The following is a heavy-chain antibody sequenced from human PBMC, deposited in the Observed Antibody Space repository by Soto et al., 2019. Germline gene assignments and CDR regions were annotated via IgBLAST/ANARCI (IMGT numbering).Heavy chain of an antibody. CDR1: GFPFSDYY. Sequence: QVQLVESGGDLVKPGGSLRLSCAASGFPFSDYYMSWIRQAPGKGLEWVSSIGSSSRYTNYADSVKGRFTISRDNAKNSLYLHMNSLRAEDTAVYYCARRRPTGYYNYWGQGTLVTVSA. CDR3: ARRRPTGYYNY. V-gene: IGHV3-11*05. D-gene: IGHD3-9*01. J-gene: IGHJ4*02. CDR2: IGSSSRYT.